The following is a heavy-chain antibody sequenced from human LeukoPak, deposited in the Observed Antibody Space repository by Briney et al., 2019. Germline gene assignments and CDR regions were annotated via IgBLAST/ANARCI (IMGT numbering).Heavy chain of an antibody. J-gene: IGHJ4*02. Sequence: PGGSLRLSCAASGFTFSSYGMHWVRQAPGKGLEWVSGISNSGGSTYYADSVKGRFTISRDNSKNTLYLQMNSLRAEDTAVYYCAEYYYYDSSGYQQYYFDYWGQGTLVTVSS. CDR3: AEYYYYDSSGYQQYYFDY. V-gene: IGHV3-23*01. D-gene: IGHD3-22*01. CDR2: ISNSGGST. CDR1: GFTFSSYG.